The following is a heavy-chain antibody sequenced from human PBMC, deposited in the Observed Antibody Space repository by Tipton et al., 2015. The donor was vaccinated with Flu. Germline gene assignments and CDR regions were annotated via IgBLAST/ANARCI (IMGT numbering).Heavy chain of an antibody. V-gene: IGHV3-23*01. CDR3: ARGYDILTDGGGYFDY. CDR1: GFTLTRYG. CDR2: FSVSGGAT. J-gene: IGHJ4*02. Sequence: SLRLSCAVSGFTLTRYGMSWVRQAPGKGLEWISGFSVSGGATFFADSVKGRFTISRDNSKNTLYLQMNSLRAEDTAVYYCARGYDILTDGGGYFDYWGQGTLVTVSS. D-gene: IGHD3-9*01.